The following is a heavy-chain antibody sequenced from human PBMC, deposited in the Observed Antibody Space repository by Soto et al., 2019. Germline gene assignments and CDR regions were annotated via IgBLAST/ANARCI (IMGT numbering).Heavy chain of an antibody. CDR2: ISGSGFKK. CDR1: GFIFENFG. CDR3: AKNQGVELVPLATVDWFDP. D-gene: IGHD1-26*01. J-gene: IGHJ5*02. V-gene: IGHV3-23*01. Sequence: GGSLRLSCAASGFIFENFGMSWVRQAPGKGLEWISSISGSGFKKYYADSVKGRSTTSRDNSKSTVYLELNNLSAEDTAVYHCAKNQGVELVPLATVDWFDPWGQGSVVTVSS.